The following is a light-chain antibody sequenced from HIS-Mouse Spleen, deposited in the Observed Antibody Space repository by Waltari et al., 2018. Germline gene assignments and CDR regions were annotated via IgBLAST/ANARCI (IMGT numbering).Light chain of an antibody. Sequence: QSALTQPASVSGSPGQSITISCTGTSSDVGSYNLVSWYQQHPGKAPKHMLYEGSKRPSGVSTRFSGAKSGNTASLTISGLQAEDEADYYCCSYAGSSTWVFGGGTKLTVL. CDR2: EGS. CDR1: SSDVGSYNL. CDR3: CSYAGSSTWV. J-gene: IGLJ3*02. V-gene: IGLV2-23*01.